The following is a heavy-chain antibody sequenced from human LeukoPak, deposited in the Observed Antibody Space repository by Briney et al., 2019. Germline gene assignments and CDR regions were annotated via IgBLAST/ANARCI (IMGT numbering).Heavy chain of an antibody. V-gene: IGHV3-30*04. CDR3: ARGLYYYDSSGYSPSDY. CDR2: TSYDGINK. Sequence: GGSLRLSCAASGFTYSTYAMHWVRQAPGQGLEWVAVTSYDGINKYYADSVKGRFTISRDNSKNTLYLQMNSLRAEDTAVYYCARGLYYYDSSGYSPSDYWGQGTLVTVSS. CDR1: GFTYSTYA. J-gene: IGHJ4*02. D-gene: IGHD3-22*01.